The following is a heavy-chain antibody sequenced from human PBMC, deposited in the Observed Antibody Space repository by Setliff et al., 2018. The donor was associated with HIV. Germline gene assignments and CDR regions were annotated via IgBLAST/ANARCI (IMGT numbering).Heavy chain of an antibody. D-gene: IGHD3-22*01. V-gene: IGHV3-49*03. CDR3: TLDRGDASGYYDPVDI. J-gene: IGHJ3*02. Sequence: GGSLRLSGAASRFTFGYYAMSWFRQAPGKGLEWISFIRSVRYGGTTEYAASVKGRCTISRDDSKSIAYLQMNSLKTEASAVYYCTLDRGDASGYYDPVDIWRKRTTVTVSS. CDR2: IRSVRYGGTT. CDR1: RFTFGYYA.